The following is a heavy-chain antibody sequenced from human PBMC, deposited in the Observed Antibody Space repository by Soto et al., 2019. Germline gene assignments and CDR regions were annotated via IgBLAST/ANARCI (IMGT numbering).Heavy chain of an antibody. J-gene: IGHJ4*02. Sequence: SETLSLTCTVSGGSISSYYWSWIRQPPGKGLEWIGYIYYSGSTNYNPSLKSRVTISVDTSKNQFSLKLSSVTAADTAVYYCARVDSSGYYYVFDYWGQGTLVTVSS. CDR1: GGSISSYY. D-gene: IGHD3-22*01. V-gene: IGHV4-59*01. CDR3: ARVDSSGYYYVFDY. CDR2: IYYSGST.